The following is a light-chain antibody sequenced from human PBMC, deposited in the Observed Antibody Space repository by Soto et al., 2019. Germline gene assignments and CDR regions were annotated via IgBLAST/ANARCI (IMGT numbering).Light chain of an antibody. CDR2: DAS. CDR3: QLPSHLPLLT. CDR1: QSVRSY. J-gene: IGKJ4*01. V-gene: IGKV3-11*01. Sequence: EIVLTQSPATLSLSPGERTTLSCRASQSVRSYFAWYRQKPGQAPRLLIYDASNSATGIPARFSGSGSATDFTLTTSSPEPEDFAGYYCQLPSHLPLLTFGGRTKLDIK.